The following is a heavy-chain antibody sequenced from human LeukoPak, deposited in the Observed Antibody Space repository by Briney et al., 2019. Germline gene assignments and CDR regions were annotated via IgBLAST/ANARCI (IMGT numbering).Heavy chain of an antibody. Sequence: PSETLSLTCTVSGGSVSSYYWSWIRQPPGKGLEWVGYIYYSGSTNYNPSLKSRVTISVDTSKNQFSLKLSSVTAADTAVYYCAREIKVALYYYYYMDVWGKGTTVTISS. CDR2: IYYSGST. CDR1: GGSVSSYY. J-gene: IGHJ6*03. V-gene: IGHV4-59*02. CDR3: AREIKVALYYYYYMDV.